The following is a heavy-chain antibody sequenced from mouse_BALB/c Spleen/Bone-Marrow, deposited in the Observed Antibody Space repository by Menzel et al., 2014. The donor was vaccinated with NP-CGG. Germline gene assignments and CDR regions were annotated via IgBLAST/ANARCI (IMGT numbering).Heavy chain of an antibody. D-gene: IGHD1-1*01. CDR1: GFTFSDYY. Sequence: VQLKESGGGLVKPGGSLKLSCAASGFTFSDYYMYWVRQTPEKRLEWVATISDGGSYTYYPDSVKGRFTISRDNAKNNLYLQMSSLKSKDTAMYYCARGSSYFDYWGQGTTLTVSS. CDR3: ARGSSYFDY. J-gene: IGHJ2*01. CDR2: ISDGGSYT. V-gene: IGHV5-4*02.